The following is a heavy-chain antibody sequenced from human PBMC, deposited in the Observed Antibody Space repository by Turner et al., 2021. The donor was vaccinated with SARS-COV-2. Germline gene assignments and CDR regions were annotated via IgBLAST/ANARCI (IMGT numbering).Heavy chain of an antibody. D-gene: IGHD6-19*01. CDR1: GGSISSYY. CDR3: ARHGFSGWYGGGMDV. Sequence: QVHLQVSGPGLVKPSETLSLTCTVSGGSISSYYWSWIRQPPGKGMEWIGYIHYSGSTNYNPSLKSRVTISVDTSKNQFSLKLSSVTAADTAVYYCARHGFSGWYGGGMDVWGQGTTVTVSS. CDR2: IHYSGST. J-gene: IGHJ6*02. V-gene: IGHV4-59*08.